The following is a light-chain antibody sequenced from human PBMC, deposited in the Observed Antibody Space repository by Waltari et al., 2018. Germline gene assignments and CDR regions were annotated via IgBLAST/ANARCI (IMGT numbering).Light chain of an antibody. J-gene: IGLJ1*01. V-gene: IGLV2-23*02. Sequence: HSALTQPASVSGSPGPPITISCPGSANDVGRYKLVYWYQHHPGKAPKLIIYEINKRPSGVSNRFSGSKSGNTASLTISGLQIEDEADYHCCSYAGSDTFHYVFGSGTQVTVL. CDR1: ANDVGRYKL. CDR3: CSYAGSDTFHYV. CDR2: EIN.